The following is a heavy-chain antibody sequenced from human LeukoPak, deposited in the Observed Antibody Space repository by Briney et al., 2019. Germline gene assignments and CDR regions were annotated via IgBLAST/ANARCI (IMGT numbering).Heavy chain of an antibody. CDR3: AKLAKYFYGSETYYFFEH. V-gene: IGHV3-7*01. J-gene: IGHJ4*02. Sequence: GGSLRLSCAASGFSFTAYWMSWVRQAPGKGLEWVANIRQDGTEKYYVDSVKGRFTISRDNAKNSLYLQMNSLRVEDTAVYYCAKLAKYFYGSETYYFFEHWGQGTPVTASS. CDR2: IRQDGTEK. CDR1: GFSFTAYW. D-gene: IGHD3-10*01.